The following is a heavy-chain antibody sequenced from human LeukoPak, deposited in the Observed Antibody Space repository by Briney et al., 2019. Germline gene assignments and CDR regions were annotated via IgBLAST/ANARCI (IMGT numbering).Heavy chain of an antibody. D-gene: IGHD2-21*02. CDR2: IYHSGST. CDR1: GYSISSGYY. Sequence: PSETLSLTCTVSGYSISSGYYWGWIRQPPGKGLEWIGSIYHSGSTYYNPSLKSRVTISVDTSKNQFSLKLSSVTAADTAVYYCARDSEKAYCGGDCYPHLIYWGQGTLVTVSS. CDR3: ARDSEKAYCGGDCYPHLIY. V-gene: IGHV4-38-2*02. J-gene: IGHJ4*02.